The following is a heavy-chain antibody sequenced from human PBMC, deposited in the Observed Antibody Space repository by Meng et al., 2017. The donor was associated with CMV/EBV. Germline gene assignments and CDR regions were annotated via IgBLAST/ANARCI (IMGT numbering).Heavy chain of an antibody. V-gene: IGHV3-48*03. CDR3: ARGVGGFWDYCGGDCYSYY. J-gene: IGHJ4*02. D-gene: IGHD2-21*01. CDR1: GFTFSSYE. Sequence: LSLTCAASGFTFSSYEMNWVRQAPGKGLEWVSYISSSGSTIYYADSVKGRFTISRDNAKNSLYLQMNSLRAEDTAVYYCARGVGGFWDYCGGDCYSYYWGQGTLVTVSS. CDR2: ISSSGSTI.